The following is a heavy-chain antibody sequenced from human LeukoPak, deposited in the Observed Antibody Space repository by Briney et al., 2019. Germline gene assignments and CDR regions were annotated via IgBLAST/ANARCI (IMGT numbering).Heavy chain of an antibody. D-gene: IGHD6-13*01. V-gene: IGHV4-4*07. CDR2: IYTSGTT. Sequence: PSETLSLTCSVSGGSISSYYWSWIRQPAGKGLEWIGRIYTSGTTNYNPSLKSRVTMSVNTSKKQLFLKLRSVTAADTAVYYCARGQYRNSWQDVELDPWGQGTLVTVSS. J-gene: IGHJ5*02. CDR1: GGSISSYY. CDR3: ARGQYRNSWQDVELDP.